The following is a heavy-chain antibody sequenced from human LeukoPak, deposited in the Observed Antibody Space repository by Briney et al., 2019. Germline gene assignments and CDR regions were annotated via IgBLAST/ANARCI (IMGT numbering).Heavy chain of an antibody. CDR1: GFTFSSYA. V-gene: IGHV3-23*01. Sequence: GGSLRLSCAASGFTFSSYAMSWVRQAPGKGLEWVSAISGSGGSTYYADSVKGRFTISRDNSKNTLYLQMNSLRAEDTAVCYCAKDGPDEQLVLQGFDYWGQGTLVTVSS. CDR3: AKDGPDEQLVLQGFDY. D-gene: IGHD6-6*01. J-gene: IGHJ4*01. CDR2: ISGSGGST.